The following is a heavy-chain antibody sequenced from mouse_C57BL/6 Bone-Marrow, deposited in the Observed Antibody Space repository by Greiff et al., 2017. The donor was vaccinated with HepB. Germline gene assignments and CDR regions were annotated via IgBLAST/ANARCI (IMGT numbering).Heavy chain of an antibody. CDR2: ISSGSSTI. D-gene: IGHD1-1*01. Sequence: EVNVVESGGGLVKPGGSLKLSCAASGFTFSDYGMHWVRQAPEKGLEWVAYISSGSSTIYYADTVKGRFTISRDNAKNTLFLQMTSLRSEDTAMYYCARRITTVGGDYWGQGTTLTVSS. J-gene: IGHJ2*01. V-gene: IGHV5-17*01. CDR3: ARRITTVGGDY. CDR1: GFTFSDYG.